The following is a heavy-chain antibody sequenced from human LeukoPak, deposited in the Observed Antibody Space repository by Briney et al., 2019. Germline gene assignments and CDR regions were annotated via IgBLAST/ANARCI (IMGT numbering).Heavy chain of an antibody. D-gene: IGHD3-10*01. V-gene: IGHV1-46*01. CDR1: GYTFTSYY. J-gene: IGHJ3*02. CDR2: INPSGSST. Sequence: ASVKVSCKASGYTFTSYYMHWVRQAPGQGLEWMGLINPSGSSTSYAQKFQGRVTMTEDTSTDTAYVELSSLRSEDTAVYYCATTILIGEYDAFDIWGQGTKVTVSS. CDR3: ATTILIGEYDAFDI.